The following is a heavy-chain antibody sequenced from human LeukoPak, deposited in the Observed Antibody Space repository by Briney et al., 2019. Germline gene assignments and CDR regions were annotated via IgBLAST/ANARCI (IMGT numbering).Heavy chain of an antibody. J-gene: IGHJ6*02. D-gene: IGHD3-10*01. CDR3: ARVKGRYYGMDV. CDR1: GGSFSGYH. Sequence: PSETLSLTCAVYGGSFSGYHWTWIRQSPGKGLEWIGDINPSGSTYYNPSLKSRLTVSVDTSKNQFSLKLRSVTAADTAVYYCARVKGRYYGMDVWGQGTTVTVSS. V-gene: IGHV4-34*01. CDR2: INPSGST.